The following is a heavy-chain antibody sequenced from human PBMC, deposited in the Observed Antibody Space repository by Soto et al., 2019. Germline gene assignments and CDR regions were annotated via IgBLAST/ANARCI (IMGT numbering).Heavy chain of an antibody. D-gene: IGHD1-7*01. V-gene: IGHV4-4*07. CDR2: LNTYGNT. CDR3: GRESGETWDYEAS. Sequence: PSETLSLTCTVSGGSMSSYRWSWIRQPAGKGLEWIGRLNTYGNTHYNPSLKSRVTVSVDTSRNQFSLTLRSVTAADSAVYHCGRESGETWDYEASWGHGTTV. J-gene: IGHJ6*02. CDR1: GGSMSSYR.